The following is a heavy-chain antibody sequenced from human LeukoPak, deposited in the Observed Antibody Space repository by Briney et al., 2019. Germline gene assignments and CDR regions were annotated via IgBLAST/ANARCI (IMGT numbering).Heavy chain of an antibody. CDR1: GFTFSSYA. V-gene: IGHV3-30-3*01. D-gene: IGHD5-24*01. CDR3: AREDWDGYNPDY. CDR2: ISYDGSNK. Sequence: TGRSLRLSCAASGFTFSSYAMHWVRQAPGKGLEWVAVISYDGSNKYYADSVKGRFTTSRDNPKNTLYLQMNSLRAEDTAVYYCAREDWDGYNPDYWGQGTLVTVSS. J-gene: IGHJ4*02.